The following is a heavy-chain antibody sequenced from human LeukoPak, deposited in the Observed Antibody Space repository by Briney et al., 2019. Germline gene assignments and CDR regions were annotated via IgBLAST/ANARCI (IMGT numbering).Heavy chain of an antibody. Sequence: PSETLSLTCTVSGGSISSGSYYWTWIRQPAGKGLEWIGRISNSGTTNYNPSLKSRVTMPVDTSRNQFSLNLNSVTAADTAFYYCARWDGDPWGQGTLVTVSP. CDR3: ARWDGDP. V-gene: IGHV4-61*02. CDR1: GGSISSGSYY. D-gene: IGHD1-26*01. CDR2: ISNSGTT. J-gene: IGHJ5*02.